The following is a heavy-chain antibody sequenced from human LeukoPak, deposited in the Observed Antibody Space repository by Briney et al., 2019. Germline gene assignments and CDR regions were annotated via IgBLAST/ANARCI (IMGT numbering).Heavy chain of an antibody. J-gene: IGHJ6*02. CDR3: AKDRDYYGSGSYYYGMDV. V-gene: IGHV3-30*18. CDR2: ISYDGSNK. Sequence: GSLRLSCASSGFTFSSYGMHWVRQAPGKGLEWVAVISYDGSNKYYADSVKGRFTISRDNSKNTLYLQMNSLRAEDTAVYYCAKDRDYYGSGSYYYGMDVWGQGTTVTVSS. CDR1: GFTFSSYG. D-gene: IGHD3-10*01.